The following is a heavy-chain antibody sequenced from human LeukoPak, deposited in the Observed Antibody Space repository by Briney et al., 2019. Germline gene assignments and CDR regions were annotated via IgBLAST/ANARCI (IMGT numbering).Heavy chain of an antibody. Sequence: SETLSLTCTVSGDSTSSGLYAWGWIRQPPGEGLEWIGNIYHNGDTYYNPSLRSRVTISVDTSENQFSLNLRSVTAADTAVYYCARLWSHSKTEDYWGQGTVVTVSS. D-gene: IGHD3-16*01. CDR3: ARLWSHSKTEDY. CDR2: IYHNGDT. J-gene: IGHJ4*02. CDR1: GDSTSSGLYA. V-gene: IGHV4-39*01.